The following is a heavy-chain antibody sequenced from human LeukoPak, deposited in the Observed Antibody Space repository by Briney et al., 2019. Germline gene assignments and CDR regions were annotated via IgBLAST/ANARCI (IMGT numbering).Heavy chain of an antibody. Sequence: ASVKVSCKASGGTFSDYANSWVRQAPGQGLEWMGRINPILGIAKYAQKFQGRVTITADSSTSTAYMELRSLRSEDTAVYYCARDRHYSAAPSDYWGQGTLVSVSS. V-gene: IGHV1-69*04. CDR3: ARDRHYSAAPSDY. D-gene: IGHD2-21*01. CDR1: GGTFSDYA. J-gene: IGHJ4*02. CDR2: INPILGIA.